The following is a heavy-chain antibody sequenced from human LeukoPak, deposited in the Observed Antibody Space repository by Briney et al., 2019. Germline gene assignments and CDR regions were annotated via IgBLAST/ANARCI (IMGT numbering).Heavy chain of an antibody. Sequence: GGSLRLSCAASGFTFSSYWMSWVRQAPGKGLEWVANIKQDGSEKYYVDSVKGRFTISRDNAKNSLYLQMNSLRAEDTAAYYCARADYDSSSYYYYGMDVWGQGTTVTVSS. CDR1: GFTFSSYW. V-gene: IGHV3-7*01. CDR3: ARADYDSSSYYYYGMDV. J-gene: IGHJ6*02. D-gene: IGHD3-22*01. CDR2: IKQDGSEK.